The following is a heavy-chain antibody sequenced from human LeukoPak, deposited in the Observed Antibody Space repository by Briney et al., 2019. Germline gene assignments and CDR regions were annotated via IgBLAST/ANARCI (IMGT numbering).Heavy chain of an antibody. CDR2: INHSGST. CDR3: ARTCSSTSCYEF. CDR1: GGSFSGYY. V-gene: IGHV4-34*01. D-gene: IGHD2-2*01. J-gene: IGHJ4*02. Sequence: SETLSLTCAVYGGSFSGYYWSWIRQPPGKGLEWIGEINHSGSTNYNPSLKSRVTISVDTSKNQFSLKLSSVTAADTAVYYCARTCSSTSCYEFWGQGTLVTVPS.